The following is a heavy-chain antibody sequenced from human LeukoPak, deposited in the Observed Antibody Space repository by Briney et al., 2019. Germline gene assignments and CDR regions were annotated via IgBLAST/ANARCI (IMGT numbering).Heavy chain of an antibody. J-gene: IGHJ6*03. Sequence: REASVKVSCRASGGTFTSYAISWVRQAPGQGLEWMGGIIPAFRTANYAQKFQGRVTITTDESTSTAYMEVSSLRSEDTAVYYCARGTAAAAAGVAKNYYYNFMDVWGSGTSVTVSS. D-gene: IGHD6-13*01. CDR2: IIPAFRTA. CDR3: ARGTAAAAAGVAKNYYYNFMDV. CDR1: GGTFTSYA. V-gene: IGHV1-69*05.